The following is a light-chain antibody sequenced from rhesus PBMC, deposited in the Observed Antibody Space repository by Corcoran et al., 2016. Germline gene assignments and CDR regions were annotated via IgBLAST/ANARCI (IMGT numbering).Light chain of an antibody. CDR1: QSVSSS. Sequence: EIVLTQSPATLSLSPGETATLSCRASQSVSSSLAWYQQKPGQAPRRLIYGASSRVTGIPDRLSGSGSGTDFTLTISSVEPEDVEVYYCQQYSNWPLTFGGGTKVELK. J-gene: IGKJ4*01. CDR2: GAS. CDR3: QQYSNWPLT. V-gene: IGKV3-42*02.